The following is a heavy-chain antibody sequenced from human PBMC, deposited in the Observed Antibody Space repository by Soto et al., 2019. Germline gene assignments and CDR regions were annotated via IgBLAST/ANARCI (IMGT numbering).Heavy chain of an antibody. Sequence: GGSLRLSCAASGFTFSSYAMHWVRQAPGKGLEGVAVISYDGSNKYYADSVKGRFTISRDNSKNTLYLQMNSLRAEDTAVYYCARVYCSSTSCYRAPNYYYYGMDVWGQGTTVTVSS. CDR3: ARVYCSSTSCYRAPNYYYYGMDV. J-gene: IGHJ6*01. CDR1: GFTFSSYA. CDR2: ISYDGSNK. V-gene: IGHV3-30-3*01. D-gene: IGHD2-2*02.